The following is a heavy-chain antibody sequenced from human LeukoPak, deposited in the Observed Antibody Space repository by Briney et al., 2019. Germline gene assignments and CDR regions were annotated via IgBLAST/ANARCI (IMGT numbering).Heavy chain of an antibody. CDR2: IYWDDDK. Sequence: SGPTLVNPTQTLTLTCTFSGFSLSTSGVGVGWIRRPPGKALEWLALIYWDDDKRYSPSLKSRLTITKDTSKNQVVLTMTNMDPVDTATYYCAHCHSSGSPRPFDYWGQGTLVTVSS. CDR1: GFSLSTSGVG. D-gene: IGHD6-19*01. CDR3: AHCHSSGSPRPFDY. J-gene: IGHJ4*02. V-gene: IGHV2-5*02.